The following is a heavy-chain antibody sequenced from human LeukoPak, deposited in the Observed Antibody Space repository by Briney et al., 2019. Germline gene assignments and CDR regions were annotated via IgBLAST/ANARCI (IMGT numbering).Heavy chain of an antibody. CDR1: GYTFTGYY. CDR3: TRGPDYDILTGPFDY. CDR2: INPNSGGT. D-gene: IGHD3-9*01. Sequence: ASVKVSCKASGYTFTGYYMHWVRQAPGQGLEWMGWINPNSGGTNYAQKFQGRVTMTRDTSISTAYMELSRLRSDDTAVYYCTRGPDYDILTGPFDYWGQGTLVTVSS. V-gene: IGHV1-2*02. J-gene: IGHJ4*02.